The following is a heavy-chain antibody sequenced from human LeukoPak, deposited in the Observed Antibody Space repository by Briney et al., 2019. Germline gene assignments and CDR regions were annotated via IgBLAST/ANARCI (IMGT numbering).Heavy chain of an antibody. CDR2: IKSKTDGGTT. J-gene: IGHJ4*02. Sequence: KPGGSLRLSCAASGFTFSNAWMSWVRQAPGKGLEWVGRIKSKTDGGTTDYAAPVKGRFTISRDDSKNTLYLQMNSLKTEDTAVYYCTTDLTKSPMGSTSCYEEWDLGCSDYWGQGTLVTVSS. D-gene: IGHD2-2*01. V-gene: IGHV3-15*01. CDR1: GFTFSNAW. CDR3: TTDLTKSPMGSTSCYEEWDLGCSDY.